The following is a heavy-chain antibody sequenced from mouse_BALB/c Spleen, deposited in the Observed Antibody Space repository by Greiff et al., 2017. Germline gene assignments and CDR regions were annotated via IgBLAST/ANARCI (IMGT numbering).Heavy chain of an antibody. D-gene: IGHD1-1*01. Sequence: VQLQQPGAELVKPGASVKLSCKASGYTFTSYWMHWVKQRPGQGLEWIGEINPSNGRTNYNEKFKSKATLTVDKSSSTAYMQLSSLTSEDSAVYYCARGHLLRRFPDWYFDVWGAGTTVTVSS. V-gene: IGHV1S81*02. CDR2: INPSNGRT. CDR3: ARGHLLRRFPDWYFDV. J-gene: IGHJ1*01. CDR1: GYTFTSYW.